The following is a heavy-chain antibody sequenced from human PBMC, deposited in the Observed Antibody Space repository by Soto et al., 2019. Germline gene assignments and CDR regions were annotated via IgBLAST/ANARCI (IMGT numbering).Heavy chain of an antibody. CDR1: GGSISSSRHY. Sequence: ETLSLTCTVSGGSISSSRHYWGWIRQPPGKGLEWIGSVYYSGSTYYNPSLKSRVTISVDTSKNQFSLKLNSVTAADTAVYYCARASLGPIAATGPSDYWGQGTLVTVSS. CDR2: VYYSGST. CDR3: ARASLGPIAATGPSDY. D-gene: IGHD6-13*01. J-gene: IGHJ4*02. V-gene: IGHV4-39*01.